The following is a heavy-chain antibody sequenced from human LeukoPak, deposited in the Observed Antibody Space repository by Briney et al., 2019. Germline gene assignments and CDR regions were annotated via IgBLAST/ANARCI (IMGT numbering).Heavy chain of an antibody. CDR1: GYTFTSYD. J-gene: IGHJ5*02. Sequence: GASVKVSCKASGYTFTSYDINWVRQATGQGLEWMGRIIPILGIANYAQKFQGRVTITADKSTSTAYMELSSLRSEDTAVYYCAREGMYSSSRGWFDPWGQGTLVTVSS. D-gene: IGHD6-13*01. CDR2: IIPILGIA. V-gene: IGHV1-69*04. CDR3: AREGMYSSSRGWFDP.